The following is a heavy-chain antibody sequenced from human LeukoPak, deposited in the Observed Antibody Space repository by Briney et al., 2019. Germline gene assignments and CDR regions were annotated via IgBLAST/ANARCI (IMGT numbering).Heavy chain of an antibody. CDR3: ATGYSSGQRFDY. D-gene: IGHD5-18*01. CDR2: IHYSGST. Sequence: PSETLSLTCTVSGGSISRYYWSWIRQPPGNRLEWIGYIHYSGSTNYNPSLKSRVTISLDTSDNQFSLKLSSVTAADTAVYYCATGYSSGQRFDYWGQGTLVTVSS. CDR1: GGSISRYY. V-gene: IGHV4-59*01. J-gene: IGHJ4*02.